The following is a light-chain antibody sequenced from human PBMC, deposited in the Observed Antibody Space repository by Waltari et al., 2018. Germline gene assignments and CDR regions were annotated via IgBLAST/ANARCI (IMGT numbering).Light chain of an antibody. Sequence: QSALTQPPSTSATPGQRVTISCSGRSSNIGTNYVFWYQQFPGKAPKVIISRNDQRPSGVSERFSGSKSGTSASLVISGLRSEDEADYYCATWDDSRRGPGFGGGTKLTVL. CDR1: SSNIGTNY. CDR2: RND. J-gene: IGLJ2*01. V-gene: IGLV1-47*01. CDR3: ATWDDSRRGPG.